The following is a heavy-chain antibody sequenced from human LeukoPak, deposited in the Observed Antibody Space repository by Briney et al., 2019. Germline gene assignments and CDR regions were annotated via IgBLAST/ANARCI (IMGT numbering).Heavy chain of an antibody. CDR3: ATHPGTTGTWAFDY. Sequence: ASVKVSCKASGYTFTGYYMHWVRQAPGQGLEWVGWINPNSGGTNYAQKFQGRVTMTRDTSISTAYMELSRLRSDDTAVYYCATHPGTTGTWAFDYWGQGTLVTVSS. D-gene: IGHD1-1*01. J-gene: IGHJ4*02. V-gene: IGHV1-2*02. CDR2: INPNSGGT. CDR1: GYTFTGYY.